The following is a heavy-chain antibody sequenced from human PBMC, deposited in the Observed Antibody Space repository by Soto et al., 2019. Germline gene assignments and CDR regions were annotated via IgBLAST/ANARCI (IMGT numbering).Heavy chain of an antibody. J-gene: IGHJ4*02. Sequence: SVTVSCKASGGTFSIYASIWVRQAPGQGLEWMGGIIPIFGTANYAQKFQGRVTITADESTSTAYMELSSLRSEDTAVYYCARYPIAARLSYYFDYWGQGTLVTVSS. CDR2: IIPIFGTA. CDR3: ARYPIAARLSYYFDY. D-gene: IGHD6-6*01. CDR1: GGTFSIYA. V-gene: IGHV1-69*13.